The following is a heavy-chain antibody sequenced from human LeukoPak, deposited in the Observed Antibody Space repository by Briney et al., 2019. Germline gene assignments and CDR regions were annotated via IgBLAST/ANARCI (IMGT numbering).Heavy chain of an antibody. Sequence: PGGSLRLSCAASGFTFSTSWMTWVRQAPGKGLDWLGNINPDGSTINYVDSVKGRFTFSRDNAKNSLYLQMNSLSAEDTAVFYCARDSGYNAFDIWGQGTMVTVSS. CDR3: ARDSGYNAFDI. V-gene: IGHV3-7*01. CDR1: GFTFSTSW. CDR2: INPDGSTI. D-gene: IGHD5-12*01. J-gene: IGHJ3*02.